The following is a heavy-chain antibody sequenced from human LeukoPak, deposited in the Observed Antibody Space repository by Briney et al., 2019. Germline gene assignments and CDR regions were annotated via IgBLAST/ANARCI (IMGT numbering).Heavy chain of an antibody. V-gene: IGHV3-33*01. D-gene: IGHD5-24*01. CDR2: IWYDGSNK. Sequence: XRQAPGXGLEWVAVIWYDGSNKYYADSVKGRFTISRDNSKNTLYLQMNSLRAEDTAVYYCARGQSHYWGQGTLVTVSS. CDR3: ARGQSHY. J-gene: IGHJ4*02.